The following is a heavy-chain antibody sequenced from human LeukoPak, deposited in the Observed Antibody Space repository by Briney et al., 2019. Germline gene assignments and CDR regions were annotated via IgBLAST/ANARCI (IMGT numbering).Heavy chain of an antibody. J-gene: IGHJ5*02. V-gene: IGHV4-61*01. D-gene: IGHD5-24*01. Sequence: SETLSLTCTVSGGSISSDNYYWSWIRQPPGKGLEWIGYIYYSGNTNYNPSLKSRVTISVDTSKNQFSLSLTSVTAADTAVYYCARDPGENYPYNWFDPWGQGTLVTVSS. CDR3: ARDPGENYPYNWFDP. CDR2: IYYSGNT. CDR1: GGSISSDNYY.